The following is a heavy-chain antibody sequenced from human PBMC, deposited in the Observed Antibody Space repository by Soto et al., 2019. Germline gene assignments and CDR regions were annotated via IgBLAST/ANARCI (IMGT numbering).Heavy chain of an antibody. Sequence: PSETLSLTCAVSGGSISSGGYYWSWIRQHPGKGLEWIGYIYYSGSTYYNPSLKSRVTISVDTSKNQFSLKLSSVTAADTAVYYCARGWRDIVVVPAAIICAFDIWGQGTMVTVSS. D-gene: IGHD2-2*02. CDR1: GGSISSGGYY. CDR2: IYYSGST. V-gene: IGHV4-31*11. CDR3: ARGWRDIVVVPAAIICAFDI. J-gene: IGHJ3*02.